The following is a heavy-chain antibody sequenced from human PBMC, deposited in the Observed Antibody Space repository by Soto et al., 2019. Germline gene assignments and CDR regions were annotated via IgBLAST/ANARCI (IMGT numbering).Heavy chain of an antibody. Sequence: SETLSLTCAVSGGSISSSNWWSWVRQPPGKGLEWIGEIYHSGSTNYNPSLKSRVTISVDKSKNQFSLELSSVTAADTAVYYCARDKLGYSYGSNWFDPWGQGTLVTVSS. CDR2: IYHSGST. V-gene: IGHV4-4*02. D-gene: IGHD5-18*01. CDR1: GGSISSSNW. J-gene: IGHJ5*02. CDR3: ARDKLGYSYGSNWFDP.